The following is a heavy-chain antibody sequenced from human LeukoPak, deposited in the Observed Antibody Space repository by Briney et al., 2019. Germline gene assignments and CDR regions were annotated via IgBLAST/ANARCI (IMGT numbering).Heavy chain of an antibody. CDR1: GFTFSDHY. V-gene: IGHV3-72*01. D-gene: IGHD3-10*01. J-gene: IGHJ4*02. CDR3: AKERGYEDYYFDN. CDR2: TGNKANSYTT. Sequence: PGGSLRLSCAASGFTFSDHYMVWLPQAPGKGLEWVGRTGNKANSYTTKYAASVKGRFTISRDDSKNSLYLQMNSLKTEDTAVYYCAKERGYEDYYFDNWGQGTLVTVSS.